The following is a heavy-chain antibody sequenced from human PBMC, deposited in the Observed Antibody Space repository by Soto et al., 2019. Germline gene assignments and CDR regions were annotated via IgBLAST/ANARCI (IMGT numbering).Heavy chain of an antibody. CDR1: GYTFTGYY. CDR3: ARRVFWSGYSRVLDV. Sequence: GASVKVSCKASGYTFTGYYMHWVRQAPGQGLEWMGWINPNSGGTNYAQKFQGWVTMTRNTSISTAYMELSSLRSEDTAVYYCARRVFWSGYSRVLDVWGQGTTVTVSS. D-gene: IGHD3-3*01. CDR2: INPNSGGT. V-gene: IGHV1-2*04. J-gene: IGHJ6*02.